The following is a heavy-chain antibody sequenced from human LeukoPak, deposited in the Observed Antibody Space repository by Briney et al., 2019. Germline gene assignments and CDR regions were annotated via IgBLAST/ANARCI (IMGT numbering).Heavy chain of an antibody. CDR2: IYSGGST. V-gene: IGHV3-53*01. Sequence: GGSLRLSCAASGFTVSSNYMNWVRQAPGKGLEWVSVIYSGGSTKYAGSVKGRFTISRDNSKNTLYLQMNSLRAEDTAVYYCIYGYTLDFWGQGTLVTVSS. CDR1: GFTVSSNY. J-gene: IGHJ4*02. D-gene: IGHD5-12*01. CDR3: IYGYTLDF.